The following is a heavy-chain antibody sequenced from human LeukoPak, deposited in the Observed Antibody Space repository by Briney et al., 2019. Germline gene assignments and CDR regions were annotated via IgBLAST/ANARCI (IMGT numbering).Heavy chain of an antibody. D-gene: IGHD6-19*01. Sequence: PSETLSLTCTVSGYSITSGYYWAWIRQSPGKGLEWIGSIHHSGSTYCNPSLKSRVTISVDTSKNQFSLRLSSVTAADTAVYYCARDVGTSGWYTFDYWGQGTLVTVSS. V-gene: IGHV4-38-2*02. CDR3: ARDVGTSGWYTFDY. CDR2: IHHSGST. J-gene: IGHJ4*02. CDR1: GYSITSGYY.